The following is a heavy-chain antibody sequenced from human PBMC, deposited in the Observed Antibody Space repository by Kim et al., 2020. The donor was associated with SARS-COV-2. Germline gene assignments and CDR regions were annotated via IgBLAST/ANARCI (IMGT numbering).Heavy chain of an antibody. Sequence: WYNDSAISVKSRISITADTSKNQLSLQLNSVTPDDAAVYYCARQAWNAFDYWGQGTVVTVSS. D-gene: IGHD5-12*01. J-gene: IGHJ3*01. CDR2: WYN. V-gene: IGHV6-1*01. CDR3: ARQAWNAFDY.